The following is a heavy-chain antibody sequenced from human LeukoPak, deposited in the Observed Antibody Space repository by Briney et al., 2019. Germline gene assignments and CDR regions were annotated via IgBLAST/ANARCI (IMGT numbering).Heavy chain of an antibody. CDR2: ISGSGDST. D-gene: IGHD3-3*01. CDR3: AKDGDYDFWSGYFPY. Sequence: GGSLRLSCAASGFTFSNYGMNWVRQAPGKGLEWVSSISGSGDSTYYADSVKGRFTISRDNSKNTLYLQMNSLRAEDTAVYYCAKDGDYDFWSGYFPYWGQGTLVTVSS. CDR1: GFTFSNYG. V-gene: IGHV3-23*01. J-gene: IGHJ4*02.